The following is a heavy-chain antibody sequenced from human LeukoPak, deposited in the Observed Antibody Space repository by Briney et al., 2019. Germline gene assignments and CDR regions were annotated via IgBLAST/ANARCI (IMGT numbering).Heavy chain of an antibody. J-gene: IGHJ4*02. CDR3: ARTGSTRGIFHY. D-gene: IGHD1-26*01. CDR2: IFPGDSDT. Sequence: GESLKISCQGSGYTFTNFWIGWVRQMPGKGLELMGIIFPGDSDTRYSPSFQGQVTIPADKSISTAYLQWSSLKASDTAMYYCARTGSTRGIFHYWGQGTLLTVSS. V-gene: IGHV5-51*01. CDR1: GYTFTNFW.